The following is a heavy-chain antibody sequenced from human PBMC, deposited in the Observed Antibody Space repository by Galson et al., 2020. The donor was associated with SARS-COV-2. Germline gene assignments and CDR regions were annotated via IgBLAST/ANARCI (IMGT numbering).Heavy chain of an antibody. CDR2: MNPNIGNT. J-gene: IGHJ6*02. CDR1: GYPFTSYD. V-gene: IGHV1-8*01. CDR3: AFYAMEV. Sequence: ASVKVSCKASGYPFTSYDISWVRQAPGQGLEWMGWMNPNIGNTGYSQKFQGRITMTRNTSITTAYMELDSLTSDDTAVYYCAFYAMEVWGQGTMVTVSS.